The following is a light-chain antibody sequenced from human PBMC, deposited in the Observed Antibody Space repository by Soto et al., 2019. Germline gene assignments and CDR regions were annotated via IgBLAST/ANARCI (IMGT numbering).Light chain of an antibody. CDR2: GAS. Sequence: EIVLTQSPGTLSLSPGERATLSCRASQSVSRSLAWYLQIPGQAPRLLIYGASSRTTGIPDRFSGSGSGTVFILTISRLEPEDFAVYYCQQYGSSAWTFGQGNKVEIK. CDR3: QQYGSSAWT. J-gene: IGKJ1*01. V-gene: IGKV3-20*01. CDR1: QSVSRS.